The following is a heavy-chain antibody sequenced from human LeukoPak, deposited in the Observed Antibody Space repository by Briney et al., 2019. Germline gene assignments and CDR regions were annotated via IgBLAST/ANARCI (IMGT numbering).Heavy chain of an antibody. J-gene: IGHJ5*02. CDR1: GGTLSSYA. V-gene: IGHV1-69*04. D-gene: IGHD2-15*01. CDR2: IIPILGIA. Sequence: SVKVSCKASGGTLSSYAITWVRQAPGQGLEWMGRIIPILGIANYAQKFQGRVTITADKSTSTAYMELSSLRSEDTAVYYCARDRPPRYCSGGSCYLNWFDPWGQGTLVTVSS. CDR3: ARDRPPRYCSGGSCYLNWFDP.